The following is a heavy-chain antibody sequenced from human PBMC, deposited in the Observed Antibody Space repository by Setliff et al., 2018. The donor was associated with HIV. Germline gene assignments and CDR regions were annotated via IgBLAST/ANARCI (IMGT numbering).Heavy chain of an antibody. Sequence: ASVKVSCKASGYTFTGYYIHWVRQAPGQGPEWMGRINPNSGGTKYAQMCQGRVTMTRDTSISKAYMELSRLRSDDTAVYYCARVGTSGFRSDFHFDYWGQGTLVTVSS. CDR3: ARVGTSGFRSDFHFDY. CDR1: GYTFTGYY. V-gene: IGHV1-2*06. CDR2: INPNSGGT. J-gene: IGHJ4*02. D-gene: IGHD2-8*01.